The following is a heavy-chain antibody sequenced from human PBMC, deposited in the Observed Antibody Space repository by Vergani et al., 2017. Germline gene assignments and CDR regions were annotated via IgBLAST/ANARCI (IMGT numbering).Heavy chain of an antibody. J-gene: IGHJ4*02. CDR2: ISSSGSTI. Sequence: VQLVESGGGVVQPGRSLRLSCAASGFTFSSYSMNWVRQAPGKGLEWVSSISSSGSTIYYADSVKGRFTISRDNAKNSLYLQMNSLRAEDTAVYYCARRYDFWSGYPFDYWGQGTLVTVSS. CDR3: ARRYDFWSGYPFDY. V-gene: IGHV3-21*04. CDR1: GFTFSSYS. D-gene: IGHD3-3*01.